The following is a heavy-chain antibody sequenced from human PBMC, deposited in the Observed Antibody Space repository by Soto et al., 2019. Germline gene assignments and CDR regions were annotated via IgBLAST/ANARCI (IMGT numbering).Heavy chain of an antibody. V-gene: IGHV4-30-4*01. J-gene: IGHJ5*02. CDR2: TYNSGIT. CDR1: GGSISSGDYS. CDR3: ARGVTVFGLVSRFWFDP. D-gene: IGHD3-3*01. Sequence: SETLSLTCTASGGSISSGDYSWSWVRQSPGKGLEWIGHTYNSGITYYNPSLKSRVVISIDTSRNQFSLRLNSLTAADRAVYFCARGVTVFGLVSRFWFDPWGQGTVVTVSS.